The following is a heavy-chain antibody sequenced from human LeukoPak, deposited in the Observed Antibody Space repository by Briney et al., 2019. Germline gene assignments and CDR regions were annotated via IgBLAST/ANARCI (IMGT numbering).Heavy chain of an antibody. J-gene: IGHJ6*03. CDR2: NYYSGST. V-gene: IGHV4-59*01. D-gene: IGHD2-8*01. CDR1: AGSISSYY. CDR3: AREGYAISRYYYYYMDV. Sequence: ESSETLSLTCTVSAGSISSYYWSWIRQPPGKGLEWIRYNYYSGSTNYNPSLKSRVTISVDTSKNQFSLKLSSVTAADTAVYYCAREGYAISRYYYYYMDVWGKGTTVTVSS.